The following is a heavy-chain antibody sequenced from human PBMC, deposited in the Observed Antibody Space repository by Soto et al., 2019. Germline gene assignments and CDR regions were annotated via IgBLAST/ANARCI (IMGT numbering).Heavy chain of an antibody. CDR2: IYYSGST. Sequence: SETLSLTCTVSGGSISSSSYYWGWIRQPPGKGLEWIGSIYYSGSTYYNPSLKSRVTISVDTSKNQFSLKLSSVTAADTAVYYCASNMRYVDTAVRGVWFDPWGQGTLVTVSS. CDR1: GGSISSSSYY. J-gene: IGHJ5*02. D-gene: IGHD5-18*01. CDR3: ASNMRYVDTAVRGVWFDP. V-gene: IGHV4-39*01.